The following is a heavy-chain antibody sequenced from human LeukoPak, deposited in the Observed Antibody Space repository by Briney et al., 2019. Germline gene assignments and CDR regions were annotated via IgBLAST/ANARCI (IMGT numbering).Heavy chain of an antibody. CDR2: IYGGGST. V-gene: IGHV3-53*01. CDR3: ARDKEGMNDY. J-gene: IGHJ4*02. CDR1: GFTVSGSS. Sequence: GGSLRLSCVASGFTVSGSSMSWVRQAPGKGLEWVSVIYGGGSTFYADSVKGRFTISRDNSKNTLYLQMNSLRAEDTAVYYCARDKEGMNDYWGQGTLVTVSS.